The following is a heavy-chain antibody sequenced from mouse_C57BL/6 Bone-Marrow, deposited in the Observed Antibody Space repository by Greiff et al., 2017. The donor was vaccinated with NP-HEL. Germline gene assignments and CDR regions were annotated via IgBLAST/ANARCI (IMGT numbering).Heavy chain of an antibody. CDR1: GFTFSSYG. CDR2: ISSGGSYT. Sequence: EVKLVESGGDLVKPGGSLKLSCAASGFTFSSYGMSWVRQTPDKRLEWVATISSGGSYTYYPDSVKGRFTISRDNAKNTLYLQMSSLKSEDTAMYYCARRFYDYLAWFAYWGQGTLVTVSA. V-gene: IGHV5-6*02. CDR3: ARRFYDYLAWFAY. J-gene: IGHJ3*01. D-gene: IGHD2-4*01.